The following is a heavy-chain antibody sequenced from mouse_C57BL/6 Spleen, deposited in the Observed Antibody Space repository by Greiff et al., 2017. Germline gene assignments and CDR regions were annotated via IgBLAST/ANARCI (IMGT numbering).Heavy chain of an antibody. J-gene: IGHJ1*03. CDR1: GFTFSDAW. V-gene: IGHV6-6*01. CDR3: TRSYGSSYPWYFDV. CDR2: IRNKANNHAT. D-gene: IGHD1-1*01. Sequence: EVMLVESGGGLVQPGGSMKLSCAASGFTFSDAWMDWVRQSPEKGLEWVAEIRNKANNHATYYAESVKGRFTISRDDSKSSVYLQMNSLRAEDTGIYYCTRSYGSSYPWYFDVWGTGTTVTVSS.